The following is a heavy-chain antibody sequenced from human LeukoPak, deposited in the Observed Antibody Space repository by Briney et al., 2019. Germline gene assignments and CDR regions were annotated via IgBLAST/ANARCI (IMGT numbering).Heavy chain of an antibody. CDR3: AKGTGAMVTHYGMDV. V-gene: IGHV3-30*18. J-gene: IGHJ6*02. CDR2: ISYDGSNK. D-gene: IGHD5-18*01. Sequence: GRSLRLSCAASGFTFSSYGMHWARQAPGKGLEWVAVISYDGSNKYYADSVKGRFTISRDNSKNTLYLQMNSLRAEDTAVYYCAKGTGAMVTHYGMDVWGQGTTVTVSS. CDR1: GFTFSSYG.